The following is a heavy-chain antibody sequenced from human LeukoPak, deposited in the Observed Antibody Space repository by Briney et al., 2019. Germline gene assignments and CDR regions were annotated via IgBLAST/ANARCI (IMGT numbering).Heavy chain of an antibody. CDR3: ARVLAIFGLDTTDFYMDV. CDR1: GASISSHY. V-gene: IGHV4-59*11. Sequence: SETLSLTCAVSGASISSHYWSWIRQPPGKGLEWIGYTSGSISDNPSLKSRVAVSVDPSQNQVSLSLTSVTAADTAAYYCARVLAIFGLDTTDFYMDVWGKGTTVTVSS. D-gene: IGHD3/OR15-3a*01. CDR2: TSGSI. J-gene: IGHJ6*03.